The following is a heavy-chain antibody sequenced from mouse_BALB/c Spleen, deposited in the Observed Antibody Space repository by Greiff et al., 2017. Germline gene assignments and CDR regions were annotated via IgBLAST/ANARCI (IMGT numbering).Heavy chain of an antibody. CDR1: GFAFSSYD. CDR2: ISSGGGST. CDR3: ARQGGSYGHYAMDY. J-gene: IGHJ4*01. V-gene: IGHV5-12-1*01. Sequence: DVMLVESGGGLVKPGGSLKLSCAASGFAFSSYDMSWVRQTPEKRLEWVAYISSGGGSTYYPDTVKGRFTISRDNAKNTLYLQMSSLKSEDTAMYYCARQGGSYGHYAMDYWGQGTSVTVSS. D-gene: IGHD2-10*02.